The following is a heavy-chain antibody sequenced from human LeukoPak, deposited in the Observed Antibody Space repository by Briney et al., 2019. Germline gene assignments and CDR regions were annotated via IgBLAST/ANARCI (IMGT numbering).Heavy chain of an antibody. CDR2: ISSSGSTI. Sequence: PGGSLRLSCAASGFTFSRYVMNWVRQAPGKGLAGVSYISSSGSTIYYADSVKGRFTISRDNAKNSLYLQMNSLRAEDTAVYYCAREQWLENDAFDIWGQGTMVTVSS. CDR1: GFTFSRYV. D-gene: IGHD6-19*01. CDR3: AREQWLENDAFDI. J-gene: IGHJ3*02. V-gene: IGHV3-48*03.